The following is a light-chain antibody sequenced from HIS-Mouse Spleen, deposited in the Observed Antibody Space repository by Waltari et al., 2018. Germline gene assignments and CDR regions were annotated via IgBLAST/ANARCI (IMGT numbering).Light chain of an antibody. Sequence: QSVLTQPRSVSGSPGQSVTISCTGTSSHVGGYNYVSCYQQHPGKAPKLMIYDVSKRPSGVPDRFSGSKSGNTASLTISGLQAEDEADYYCCSYAGSYTVVFGGGTKLTVL. CDR3: CSYAGSYTVV. CDR2: DVS. V-gene: IGLV2-11*01. CDR1: SSHVGGYNY. J-gene: IGLJ2*01.